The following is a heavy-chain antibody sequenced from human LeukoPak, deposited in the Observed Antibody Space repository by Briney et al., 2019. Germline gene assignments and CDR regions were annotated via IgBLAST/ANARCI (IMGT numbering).Heavy chain of an antibody. CDR2: IKQDGSEK. D-gene: IGHD4-11*01. J-gene: IGHJ5*02. V-gene: IGHV3-7*01. CDR1: GFTFSSYC. Sequence: GGSLRLSCAASGFTFSSYCLRWVRQAPGKGREGVANIKQDGSEKYYVDSVKGRFTISRDNAKNSLYLQMNSLRAEDTAVYYCARARGFNYGWFDPWGEGTLVTVSS. CDR3: ARARGFNYGWFDP.